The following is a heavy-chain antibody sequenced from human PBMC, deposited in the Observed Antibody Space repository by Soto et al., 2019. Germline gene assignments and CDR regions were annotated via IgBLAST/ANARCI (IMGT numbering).Heavy chain of an antibody. CDR1: GYTFTSYA. J-gene: IGHJ6*02. V-gene: IGHV1-69*13. CDR3: ARSRRILEFRGRHPHEDYYYYGMDV. CDR2: IIPIFGTA. D-gene: IGHD3-3*01. Sequence: SVKVSCKASGYTFTSYAISWVRQAPGQGLEWMGGIIPIFGTANYAQKFQGRVTITADESTSTAYMELSGLRSEDTAVYYCARSRRILEFRGRHPHEDYYYYGMDVWGQGTTVTVYS.